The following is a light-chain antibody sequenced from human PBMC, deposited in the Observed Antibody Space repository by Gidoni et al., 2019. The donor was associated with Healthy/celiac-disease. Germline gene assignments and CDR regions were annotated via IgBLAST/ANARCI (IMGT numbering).Light chain of an antibody. Sequence: ELLMTQSPATLSVSPGERATLSCSARQSVSSNFAWYQQQPGQAPRLLIDGASARATGLPARFSGSGSETKFTLTISSLQSEDVAVYYCQQYNNWPLTFGGGTKVEIK. CDR2: GAS. CDR3: QQYNNWPLT. J-gene: IGKJ4*01. V-gene: IGKV3-15*01. CDR1: QSVSSN.